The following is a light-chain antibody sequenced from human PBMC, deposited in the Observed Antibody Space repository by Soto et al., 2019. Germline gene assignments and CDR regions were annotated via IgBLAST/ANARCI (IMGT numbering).Light chain of an antibody. V-gene: IGKV3-20*01. CDR2: GAS. CDR3: QQYSSSPWT. Sequence: EIVLTQSPGTLSLSPGERATLSRRASQSVSSSYLAWYQQKPGQAPRLLIYGASSRATGIPDRFSGSGSGADFTLTISRLEPKDFAVYYCQQYSSSPWTFGQGTKVEIK. CDR1: QSVSSSY. J-gene: IGKJ1*01.